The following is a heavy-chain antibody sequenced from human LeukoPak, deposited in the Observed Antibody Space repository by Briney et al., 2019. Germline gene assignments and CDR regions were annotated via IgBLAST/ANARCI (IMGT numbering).Heavy chain of an antibody. CDR2: ISAYNGNT. CDR1: GYTFTCYG. D-gene: IGHD2-2*01. J-gene: IGHJ4*02. V-gene: IGHV1-18*01. Sequence: ASVKVSCKASGYTFTCYGISWVRQAPGQGLEWMGWISAYNGNTNYAQKLQGRVTMTTDASTSTAYMELRSLRSDDTAVYYCAKDMRAYIVVAPAALGYWGQGTLVTVSS. CDR3: AKDMRAYIVVAPAALGY.